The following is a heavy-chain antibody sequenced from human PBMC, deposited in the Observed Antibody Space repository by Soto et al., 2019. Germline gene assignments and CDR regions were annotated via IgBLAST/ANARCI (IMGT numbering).Heavy chain of an antibody. CDR3: ARDTTFYYGSGSYDPSGWFDP. Sequence: QVQLVQSGAEVKKPGASVKVSCKASGYTFTSYAMHWVRQAPGQRLEWMGWINAGNGNTKYSQKFQGRVTITRDTSASTAHMELSSLRSEDTAVYYCARDTTFYYGSGSYDPSGWFDPWGQGTLVTVSS. V-gene: IGHV1-3*01. CDR1: GYTFTSYA. D-gene: IGHD3-10*01. J-gene: IGHJ5*02. CDR2: INAGNGNT.